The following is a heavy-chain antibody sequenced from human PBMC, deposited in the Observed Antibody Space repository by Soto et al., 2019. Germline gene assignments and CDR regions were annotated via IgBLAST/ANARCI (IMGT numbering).Heavy chain of an antibody. CDR2: LYSGGST. CDR1: GFTVSSNY. D-gene: IGHD3-22*01. V-gene: IGHV3-53*01. J-gene: IGHJ4*02. Sequence: EVQLVESGGGLIQPGGSLRLSCAASGFTVSSNYMSWVRQAPGKGLEWVSVLYSGGSTYYADSVKGRFTISRDNSKNTLYLQMNSLRAEDTAVYYCARALNSTRHTMIVAEGDYWGQGTLVTVSS. CDR3: ARALNSTRHTMIVAEGDY.